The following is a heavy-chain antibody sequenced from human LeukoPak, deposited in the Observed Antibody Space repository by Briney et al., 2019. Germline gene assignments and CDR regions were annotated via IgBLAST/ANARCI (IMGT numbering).Heavy chain of an antibody. Sequence: GGSLRLSCAASGFTFSSYAMSWVRQAPGKGLEWDSAISGSGGSTYYADSVKGRFTISRDNSKNTLYLQMNSLRAEDTAVYYCAGQSITIFGVALDYWGQGTLVTVSS. CDR1: GFTFSSYA. V-gene: IGHV3-23*01. J-gene: IGHJ4*02. CDR3: AGQSITIFGVALDY. CDR2: ISGSGGST. D-gene: IGHD3-3*01.